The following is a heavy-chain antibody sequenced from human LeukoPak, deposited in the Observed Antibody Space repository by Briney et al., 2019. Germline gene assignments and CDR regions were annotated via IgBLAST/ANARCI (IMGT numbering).Heavy chain of an antibody. CDR1: GASISSGGYS. CDR2: IYHSGST. D-gene: IGHD3-10*01. CDR3: ARAGEYYYGSGSLTDNWFDP. V-gene: IGHV4-30-2*01. Sequence: PSETLSLTCAVSGASISSGGYSWGWLRQPPGKGLEWIGYIYHSGSTYYNPSLKSRVTISVDRSKNQFSLKLSSVTAADTAVYYCARAGEYYYGSGSLTDNWFDPWGQGTLVTVSS. J-gene: IGHJ5*02.